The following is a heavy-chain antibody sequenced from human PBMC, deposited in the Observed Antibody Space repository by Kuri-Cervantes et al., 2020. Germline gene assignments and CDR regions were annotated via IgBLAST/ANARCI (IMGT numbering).Heavy chain of an antibody. Sequence: GESLKISCAASGFTFSSYGMHWVRQAPGKGLEWVAVISYDGSNKYYADSVKGRFTISRDNSKNTLYLQMNSLRAEDTAVYYCANWGDDYGDYFDYWGQGTLVTVSS. CDR3: ANWGDDYGDYFDY. V-gene: IGHV3-30*18. D-gene: IGHD4-17*01. J-gene: IGHJ4*02. CDR1: GFTFSSYG. CDR2: ISYDGSNK.